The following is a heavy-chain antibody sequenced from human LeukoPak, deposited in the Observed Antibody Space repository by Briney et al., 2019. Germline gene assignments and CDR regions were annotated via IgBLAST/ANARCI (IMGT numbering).Heavy chain of an antibody. Sequence: GASVKVSCKASGYTFTSYGINWVRQATGQGLEWMGWMNPNSGNTGYAQKFQGRVTMTRNTSISTAYMELSSLRSEDTAVYYCARAYYYDSSGYYPEGYYYYYGMDVWGQGTTVTVSS. D-gene: IGHD3-22*01. V-gene: IGHV1-8*01. CDR2: MNPNSGNT. CDR1: GYTFTSYG. CDR3: ARAYYYDSSGYYPEGYYYYYGMDV. J-gene: IGHJ6*02.